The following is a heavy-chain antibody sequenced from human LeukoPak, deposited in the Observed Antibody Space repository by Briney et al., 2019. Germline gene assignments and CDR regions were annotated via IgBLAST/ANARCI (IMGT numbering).Heavy chain of an antibody. V-gene: IGHV3-7*04. CDR2: TKQDETEK. CDR1: GFTFTNYW. J-gene: IGHJ4*02. Sequence: PGGSLRLSCAASGFTFTNYWMSWVREAPGKGLEWVANTKQDETEKHYADSVKGRFTTSRDNAQNSLYLQMNSLRAEDTAVYFCARNRQWLLADYWGQGTVVTVSS. CDR3: ARNRQWLLADY. D-gene: IGHD3-22*01.